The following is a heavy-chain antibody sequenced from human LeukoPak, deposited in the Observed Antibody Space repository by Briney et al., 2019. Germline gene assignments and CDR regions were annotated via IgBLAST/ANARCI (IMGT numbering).Heavy chain of an antibody. Sequence: KISCKGSGYSFINYWIGWVRQMPGKGLEWMGIIYPGDTVTIYSPSFQGQVTISDDKSIGTAYLQWSSLKASDTAIYYCARGGPAYALDYWGQGTLVAVSS. CDR2: IYPGDTVT. CDR1: GYSFINYW. CDR3: ARGGPAYALDY. V-gene: IGHV5-51*01. J-gene: IGHJ4*02. D-gene: IGHD2-2*01.